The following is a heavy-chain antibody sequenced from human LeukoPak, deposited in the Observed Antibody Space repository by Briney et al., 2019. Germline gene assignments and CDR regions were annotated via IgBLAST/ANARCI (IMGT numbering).Heavy chain of an antibody. CDR3: ARAGSRYYDSSGYTDY. D-gene: IGHD3-22*01. CDR2: ISYDGSNK. J-gene: IGHJ4*02. V-gene: IGHV3-30-3*01. Sequence: GGSLRLSCAASGFTFSSYAMPWVRQAPGKGLEWVAVISYDGSNKYYADSVKGRFTISRDNSKNTLYLQMNSLRAEDTAVYYCARAGSRYYDSSGYTDYWGQGTLVTVSS. CDR1: GFTFSSYA.